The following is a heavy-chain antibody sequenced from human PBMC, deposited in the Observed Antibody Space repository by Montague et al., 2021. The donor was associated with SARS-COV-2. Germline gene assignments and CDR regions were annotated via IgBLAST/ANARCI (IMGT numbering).Heavy chain of an antibody. CDR2: VVYTGAT. V-gene: IGHV4-59*02. Sequence: SETLSLTCTVSSGSVNGHNLSWIRQPPRKGLECIAYVVYTGATYYNPSLGSRVSISVDTSKNQVALKVKSATAADSAFYYCATRGGLGGNSFDFWGQGTLVIVSS. J-gene: IGHJ3*01. CDR1: SGSVNGHN. D-gene: IGHD4-23*01. CDR3: ATRGGLGGNSFDF.